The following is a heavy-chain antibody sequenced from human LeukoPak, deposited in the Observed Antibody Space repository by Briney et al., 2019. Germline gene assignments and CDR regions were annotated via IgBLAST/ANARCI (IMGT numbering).Heavy chain of an antibody. D-gene: IGHD6-25*01. J-gene: IGHJ4*02. CDR2: ISGRSSHM. V-gene: IGHV3-21*06. Sequence: GGSLRLSCTASGFTFSDYDMNWVRLAPGKGLEWVSSISGRSSHMYYTDSAKGRFTISRDNAKNSLYLQMSSLRAEDTAVYYCAGAFPPLRTSAAGDFWGQGTLVTVSS. CDR3: AGAFPPLRTSAAGDF. CDR1: GFTFSDYD.